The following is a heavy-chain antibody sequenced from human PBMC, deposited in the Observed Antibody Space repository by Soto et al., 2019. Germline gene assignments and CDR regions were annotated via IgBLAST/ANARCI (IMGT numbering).Heavy chain of an antibody. J-gene: IGHJ4*02. CDR1: GFTFSRYA. Sequence: QVQLVDSGGGVVQPGRSLRLSCAASGFTFSRYAMHWVRQAPGKGLEWVAVISDDGTKKYYADSVKGRFTISRDNSKNTLYLQMSSLRAEDTAVYYCARDLAVVVTALLDSWGQGTLVTVSS. CDR2: ISDDGTKK. CDR3: ARDLAVVVTALLDS. V-gene: IGHV3-30-3*01. D-gene: IGHD2-21*02.